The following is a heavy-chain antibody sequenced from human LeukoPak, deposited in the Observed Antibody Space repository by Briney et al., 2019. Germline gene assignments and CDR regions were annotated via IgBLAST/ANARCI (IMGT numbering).Heavy chain of an antibody. V-gene: IGHV4-59*01. CDR3: ARGLTGAKGYYYYYMDV. J-gene: IGHJ6*03. CDR2: IYYSGST. Sequence: PSETLSLTCTVSGGSISSYYWSWIRQPPGKGLEWIGYIYYSGSTNYNPSLKSRVTISVDTSKNQFSLKLSSVTAADTAVYYCARGLTGAKGYYYYYMDVWGKGTTVTVSS. CDR1: GGSISSYY. D-gene: IGHD7-27*01.